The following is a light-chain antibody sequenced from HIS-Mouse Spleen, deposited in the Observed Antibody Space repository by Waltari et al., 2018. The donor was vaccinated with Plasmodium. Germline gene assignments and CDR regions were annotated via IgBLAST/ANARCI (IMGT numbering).Light chain of an antibody. Sequence: QSALTQTASVSGSPGQSITISCTGTTSDVGGYNYVSWYHQHPGKAPKLMIYDVSNRPSGVSNRFSGSKSGNTASLTISGLQAEDEADYYCSSYTSSSTLVFGGGTKLTVL. J-gene: IGLJ2*01. CDR1: TSDVGGYNY. CDR2: DVS. CDR3: SSYTSSSTLV. V-gene: IGLV2-14*03.